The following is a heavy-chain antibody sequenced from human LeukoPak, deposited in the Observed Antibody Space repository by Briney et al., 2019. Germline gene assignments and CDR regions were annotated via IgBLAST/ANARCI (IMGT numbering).Heavy chain of an antibody. J-gene: IGHJ6*02. Sequence: GESLKISCATSGFTFSYYAMHWVRQAPGRGLEWVALIRSDTTSKYYADSVKGRFTVSRDNSKNTLYLQMNSLRPEDTAVYHCAKDRDGSGTYEKFLDVWGQGTMVTVSS. D-gene: IGHD3-10*01. CDR3: AKDRDGSGTYEKFLDV. V-gene: IGHV3-30*02. CDR2: IRSDTTSK. CDR1: GFTFSYYA.